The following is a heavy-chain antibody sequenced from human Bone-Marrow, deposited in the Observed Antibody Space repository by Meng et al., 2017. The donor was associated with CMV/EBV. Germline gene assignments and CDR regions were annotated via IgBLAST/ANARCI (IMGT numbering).Heavy chain of an antibody. D-gene: IGHD1-26*01. J-gene: IGHJ3*02. CDR2: IIPIFGTA. V-gene: IGHV1-69*05. CDR1: GGTFSSYA. Sequence: SSVKVSCQASGGTFSSYAISGVRQAPGQGLAGMGGIIPIFGTANDAQKFQGRVTITTDESTSTAYMELSSLRSEDTAVYYRAKGGSGSYFDAFDIWGQGTMVTVSS. CDR3: AKGGSGSYFDAFDI.